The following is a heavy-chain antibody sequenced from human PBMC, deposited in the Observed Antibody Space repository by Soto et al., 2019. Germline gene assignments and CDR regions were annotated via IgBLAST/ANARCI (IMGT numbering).Heavy chain of an antibody. J-gene: IGHJ4*02. CDR2: ISGSGGST. V-gene: IGHV3-23*01. Sequence: GGSLRLSCAASGFTFSSYAMSWVRQAPGKGLEWVSAISGSGGSTYYADSVKGRFTISRDNSKNTLYLQMNSLRAEDTAVYYCAKDLVGSAKHYYGSGRYPNWGQGTLVTVSS. CDR1: GFTFSSYA. D-gene: IGHD3-10*01. CDR3: AKDLVGSAKHYYGSGRYPN.